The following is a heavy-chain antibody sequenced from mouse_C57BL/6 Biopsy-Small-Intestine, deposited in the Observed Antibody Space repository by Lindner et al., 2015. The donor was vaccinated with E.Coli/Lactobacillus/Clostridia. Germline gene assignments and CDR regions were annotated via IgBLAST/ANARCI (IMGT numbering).Heavy chain of an antibody. J-gene: IGHJ1*01. V-gene: IGHV1-77*01. CDR2: IIPVLGVT. D-gene: IGHD1-1*01. CDR1: GLTYNDYA. Sequence: SVKVSCKASGLTYNDYAITWVRQAPGQELEWMGKIIPVLGVTHYAQKFQGRVTLIADKSTSTTYMELSSLRSEDTAVYYCARVATYFYALDVWGQRTTVTITS. CDR3: ARVATYFYALDV.